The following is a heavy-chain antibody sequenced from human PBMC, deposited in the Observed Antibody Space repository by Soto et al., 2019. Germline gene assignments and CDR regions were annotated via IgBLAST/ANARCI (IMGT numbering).Heavy chain of an antibody. CDR2: IYHSGST. CDR3: ARASAAGTLGDWFDP. V-gene: IGHV4-30-2*01. J-gene: IGHJ5*02. Sequence: QLQLQESGSGLVKPSQTLSLTCAVSGGSISSGGYSWSWIRQPPGKGLEWIGYIYHSGSTYYNPSLKSRVTISVDRSKNQFSLKLSYVTAADTAVYYCARASAAGTLGDWFDPWGQGTLVTVSS. D-gene: IGHD6-13*01. CDR1: GGSISSGGYS.